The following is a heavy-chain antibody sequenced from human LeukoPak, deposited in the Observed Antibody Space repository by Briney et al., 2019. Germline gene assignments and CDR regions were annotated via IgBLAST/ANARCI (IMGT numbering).Heavy chain of an antibody. D-gene: IGHD3-22*01. J-gene: IGHJ3*02. CDR2: IYYSGST. CDR1: GGSISSYY. Sequence: SETLSLTCTVSGGSISSYYWSWIRQPPGKGLEWIGYIYYSGSTNYSPSLKSRVTISVDTSKNQFSLKLSSVTAADTAVYYCARVAYYYDSSGYLAFDIWGQGTMVTVSS. CDR3: ARVAYYYDSSGYLAFDI. V-gene: IGHV4-59*01.